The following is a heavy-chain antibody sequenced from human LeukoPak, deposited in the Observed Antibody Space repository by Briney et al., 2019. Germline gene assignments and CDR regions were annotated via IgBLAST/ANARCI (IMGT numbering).Heavy chain of an antibody. CDR1: GGSISSSSYY. CDR2: IYTSGST. V-gene: IGHV4-61*05. D-gene: IGHD1-26*01. J-gene: IGHJ3*02. Sequence: SETLSLTCTVSGGSISSSSYYWGWIRQPPGKGLEWIGRIYTSGSTSYNPSLKSRVTISVDTSKKQFSLKLSSVTAADTAFYYCARYIVSYPHDAFDIWGQGTMVTVSS. CDR3: ARYIVSYPHDAFDI.